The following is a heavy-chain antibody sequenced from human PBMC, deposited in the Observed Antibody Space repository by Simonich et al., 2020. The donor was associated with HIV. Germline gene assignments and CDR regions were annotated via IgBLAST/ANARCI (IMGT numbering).Heavy chain of an antibody. CDR2: INHSGST. Sequence: QVELQQWGAGLLKPSETLSLTCAVFHGSFSDYYWSWIRQPPGKGLEWIGEINHSGSTKDNPSLKSRVTISVDTSKNKFSLKLRSVTAADTAVYYCARAGLTMVRGVPASFDVWGQGTMVTVSS. CDR3: ARAGLTMVRGVPASFDV. CDR1: HGSFSDYY. D-gene: IGHD3-10*01. V-gene: IGHV4-34*01. J-gene: IGHJ3*01.